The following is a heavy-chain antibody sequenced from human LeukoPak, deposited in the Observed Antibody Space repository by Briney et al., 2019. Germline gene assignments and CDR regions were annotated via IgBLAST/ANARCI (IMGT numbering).Heavy chain of an antibody. CDR3: ARDDLGGYCSSTSCHDGVFFDY. CDR1: GYTFTSYY. V-gene: IGHV1-46*01. CDR2: INPSGGST. Sequence: ASVKVSCKASGYTFTSYYMHWVRQAPGQGLEWMGIINPSGGSTSYAQKFQGRVTMTRDMSTSTVYMELSSLRSEDTAVYYCARDDLGGYCSSTSCHDGVFFDYWGQGTLVTVSS. D-gene: IGHD2-2*01. J-gene: IGHJ4*02.